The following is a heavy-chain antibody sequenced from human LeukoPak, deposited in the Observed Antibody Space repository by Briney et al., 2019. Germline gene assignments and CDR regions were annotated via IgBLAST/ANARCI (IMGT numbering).Heavy chain of an antibody. CDR2: ISSSSSYI. Sequence: GGSLSLSCAASGFSFSDYLMDWVRQTPGKGLEWVSSISSSSSYIYYADSVKGRFTISRDNAKNSLYLQMNSLRAEDTAVYYCARGDLVTQGMDVWGQGTTVTVSS. J-gene: IGHJ6*02. CDR1: GFSFSDYL. CDR3: ARGDLVTQGMDV. V-gene: IGHV3-21*01. D-gene: IGHD2-21*02.